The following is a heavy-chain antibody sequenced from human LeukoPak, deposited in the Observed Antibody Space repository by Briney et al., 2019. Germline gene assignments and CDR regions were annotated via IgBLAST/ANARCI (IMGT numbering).Heavy chain of an antibody. CDR1: GFTVSPNY. CDR2: INSDGSST. V-gene: IGHV3-74*01. J-gene: IGHJ4*02. Sequence: GGSLRLSCAASGFTVSPNYMSWVRQAPGKGLVWVSRINSDGSSTTYADSVKGRFTISRDNAKNTLYLQMNSLRAEDTAVYYCARVGGYSEVDYWGQGTLVTVSS. D-gene: IGHD4-23*01. CDR3: ARVGGYSEVDY.